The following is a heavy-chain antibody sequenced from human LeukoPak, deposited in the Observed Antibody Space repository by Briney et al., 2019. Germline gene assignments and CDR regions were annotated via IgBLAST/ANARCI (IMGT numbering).Heavy chain of an antibody. V-gene: IGHV4-59*08. D-gene: IGHD4-17*01. Sequence: SETLSLTCTVTGGSISNYCWSWIRQPPGKGLEWIGYIYYTGITNYNPSLKSRVTISVDTSRNQLSLQLSSVTAADTAVYYCARHEDNGDYPLDYWGQGTLVTVSS. J-gene: IGHJ4*02. CDR2: IYYTGIT. CDR1: GGSISNYC. CDR3: ARHEDNGDYPLDY.